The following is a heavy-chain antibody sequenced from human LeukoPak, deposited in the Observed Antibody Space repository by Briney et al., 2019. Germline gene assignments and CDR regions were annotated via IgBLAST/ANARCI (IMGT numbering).Heavy chain of an antibody. CDR2: ISAYNGNT. Sequence: ASVKVSCKASGYTFTSYGINWVRQAPGQGLEWMGWISAYNGNTNYAQKLQGRVTMTTDTSTSTAYMELRSLRSDDTAVYYCARVGVLWFGETNWFDPWGQGTLVTVSS. CDR3: ARVGVLWFGETNWFDP. J-gene: IGHJ5*02. D-gene: IGHD3-10*01. V-gene: IGHV1-18*01. CDR1: GYTFTSYG.